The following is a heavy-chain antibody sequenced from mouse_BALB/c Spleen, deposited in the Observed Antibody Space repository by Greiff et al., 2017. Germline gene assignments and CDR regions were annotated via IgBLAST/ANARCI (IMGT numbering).Heavy chain of an antibody. CDR1: GFSLTSSG. Sequence: QVQLKQSGPGLVQPSQSLSITCTVSGFSLTSSGVHWVRQSPGKGLEWLGVIWSGGSTDYNAAFISRLSISKDNSKSQVFFKMNSLQANDTAIYYCARRGMVTTNYAMDYWGQGTSVTVSS. CDR3: ARRGMVTTNYAMDY. J-gene: IGHJ4*01. V-gene: IGHV2-2*02. D-gene: IGHD2-1*01. CDR2: IWSGGST.